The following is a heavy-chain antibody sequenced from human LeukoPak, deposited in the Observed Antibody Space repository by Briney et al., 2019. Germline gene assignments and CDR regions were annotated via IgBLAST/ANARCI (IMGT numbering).Heavy chain of an antibody. CDR1: GGTFSSYA. J-gene: IGHJ4*02. CDR3: ARDMWSGYYQPGGYFDY. Sequence: SVKVSCKASGGTFSSYAISWVRQAPGQGLEWMGGIIPSFGTANYAQKFQGRVTIIADDSTSTAYMELSSLRSEDTAVYYCARDMWSGYYQPGGYFDYWGQGTLVTVSS. D-gene: IGHD3-3*01. V-gene: IGHV1-69*13. CDR2: IIPSFGTA.